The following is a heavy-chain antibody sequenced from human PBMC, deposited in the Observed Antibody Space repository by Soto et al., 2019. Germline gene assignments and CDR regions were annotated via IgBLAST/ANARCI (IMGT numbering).Heavy chain of an antibody. D-gene: IGHD3-3*01. CDR1: GASISSGGYF. V-gene: IGHV4-31*03. Sequence: QVQLQESGPGLVKPSQTLSLTCTVSGASISSGGYFWTWIRQHPGKGLEWIGYSYYSGSTYYNPSLKSRVTIALDTSKKLFSLELRAVAASDTAVYYCTREAVFGVIGHAFDIWGQGTMVTVS. CDR3: TREAVFGVIGHAFDI. CDR2: SYYSGST. J-gene: IGHJ3*02.